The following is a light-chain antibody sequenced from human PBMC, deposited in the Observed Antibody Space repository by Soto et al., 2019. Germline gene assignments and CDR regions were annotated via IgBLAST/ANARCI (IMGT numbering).Light chain of an antibody. CDR2: GAS. J-gene: IGKJ2*01. V-gene: IGKV3-15*01. Sequence: EIVMTQSPATLSVSPGERATLSCRASQSVSSNLAWYQQKPGQAPRLLIYGASTRATGIPARFSGCGSGTEFTLTISSLQSEDFAVYYCQQYNNWPRGYTFGQGTKLEIK. CDR1: QSVSSN. CDR3: QQYNNWPRGYT.